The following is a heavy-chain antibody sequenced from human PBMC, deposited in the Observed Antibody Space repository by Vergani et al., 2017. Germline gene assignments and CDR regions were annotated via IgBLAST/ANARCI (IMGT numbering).Heavy chain of an antibody. Sequence: QVQLVQSGAEVKKPGSSVKVSCKASGGTFSSYTISWVRQAPGQGLEWMGRIIPILGIANYAQKFQGRVTITADKSTGTAYMELSSLRSEDTAVYYCARGPYCSSTSCYTDFDYWGQGTLVTVSS. D-gene: IGHD2-2*02. V-gene: IGHV1-69*02. CDR1: GGTFSSYT. J-gene: IGHJ4*02. CDR2: IIPILGIA. CDR3: ARGPYCSSTSCYTDFDY.